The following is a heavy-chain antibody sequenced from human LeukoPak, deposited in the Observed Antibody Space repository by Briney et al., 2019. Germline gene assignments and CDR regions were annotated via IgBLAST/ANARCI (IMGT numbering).Heavy chain of an antibody. Sequence: GRSLRLSCAASGFTFSSYAMHWVRQAPGKGLEWVAVISYDGSNKYYADSVKGRFTISRDNSKNTLYQQMNSLRAEDTAVYYCARDYGYYELNNWFDPWGQGTLVTVSS. D-gene: IGHD3-22*01. CDR2: ISYDGSNK. J-gene: IGHJ5*02. V-gene: IGHV3-30-3*01. CDR3: ARDYGYYELNNWFDP. CDR1: GFTFSSYA.